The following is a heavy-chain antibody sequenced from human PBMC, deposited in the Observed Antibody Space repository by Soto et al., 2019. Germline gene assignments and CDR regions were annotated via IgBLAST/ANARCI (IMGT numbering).Heavy chain of an antibody. J-gene: IGHJ6*03. Sequence: QVQLVQSGAEVKKPGASVKVSCKASGYTFTSYGISWVRQAPGQGLEWMGWISAYNGNTNYAQKLQGRVTMTTDTSTSTAYMELRSLRSHDTAVYYCARSIGEGGFHEYYYYMDVWGKGTTVTVSS. V-gene: IGHV1-18*01. CDR2: ISAYNGNT. D-gene: IGHD1-26*01. CDR1: GYTFTSYG. CDR3: ARSIGEGGFHEYYYYMDV.